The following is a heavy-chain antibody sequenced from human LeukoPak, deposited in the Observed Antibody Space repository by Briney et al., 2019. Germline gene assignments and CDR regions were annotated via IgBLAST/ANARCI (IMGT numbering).Heavy chain of an antibody. CDR2: INPSGGST. CDR1: GYTFTSYY. J-gene: IGHJ4*02. V-gene: IGHV1-46*01. D-gene: IGHD3-16*02. Sequence: ASVKVSCKASGYTFTSYYMHWVRQAPGQGLEWMGIINPSGGSTSYAQKFQGRVTMTRDTSTSTVYMELSSLRSEDTAVYYCARASRITFGGVIVTNFDYWGQGTLVTVSS. CDR3: ARASRITFGGVIVTNFDY.